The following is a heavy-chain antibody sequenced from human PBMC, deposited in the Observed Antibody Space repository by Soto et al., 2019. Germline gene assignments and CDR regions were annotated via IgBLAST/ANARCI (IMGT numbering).Heavy chain of an antibody. CDR1: GFTFCGSW. V-gene: IGHV3-74*01. Sequence: EVQLVESGGGLVQPGGSLGFSCAASGFTFCGSWFHWVRHPPGQGLVWVSRINSDGSNTYYAESVKGRFTSARDTAKITLYLQMNSLRAEHTAVYYCARLWGSGLGMAVWGQGATVTVSS. CDR2: INSDGSNT. D-gene: IGHD3-10*01. J-gene: IGHJ6*02. CDR3: ARLWGSGLGMAV.